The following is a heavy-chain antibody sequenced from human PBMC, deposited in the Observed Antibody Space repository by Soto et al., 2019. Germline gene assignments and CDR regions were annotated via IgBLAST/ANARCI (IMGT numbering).Heavy chain of an antibody. Sequence: GGSLRLSCAASGFTFSIYWMSWVRHAPGKGLEWVANIKQDGSEKYYVDSVKGRFTISRDNAKNSLYLQMNSLRAEDTAVYYCARDLLLWFGELLNYYGMDVWGQGTTVTVSS. CDR3: ARDLLLWFGELLNYYGMDV. D-gene: IGHD3-10*01. CDR2: IKQDGSEK. V-gene: IGHV3-7*01. CDR1: GFTFSIYW. J-gene: IGHJ6*02.